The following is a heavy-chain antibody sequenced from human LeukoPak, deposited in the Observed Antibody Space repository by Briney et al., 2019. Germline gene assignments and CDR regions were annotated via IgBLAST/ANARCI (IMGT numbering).Heavy chain of an antibody. CDR2: IYPGDSDT. CDR1: GYSFTTYW. CDR3: ARPFLVGATRSAFDY. Sequence: GESLKISCKGAGYSFTTYWIGWVRPMPGKGLEWMGIIYPGDSDTRYSPSFQGQVTISADKSASTAYLQWSSLEASDTDIYSCARPFLVGATRSAFDYWGQGTLVTVSS. J-gene: IGHJ4*02. V-gene: IGHV5-51*01. D-gene: IGHD1-26*01.